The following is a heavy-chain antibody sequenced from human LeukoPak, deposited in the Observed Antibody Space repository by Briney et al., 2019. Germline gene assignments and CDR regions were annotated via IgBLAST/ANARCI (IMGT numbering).Heavy chain of an antibody. D-gene: IGHD3-10*01. CDR1: GYTFTSYG. CDR2: INPNSGGT. J-gene: IGHJ4*02. V-gene: IGHV1-2*02. CDR3: ARALLEKAYGSGSYYIFDY. Sequence: ASVKVSCKASGYTFTSYGISWVRQAPGQGLEWMGWINPNSGGTNYAQKFQGRVTMTRDTSISTAYMELSRLRSDDTAVYYCARALLEKAYGSGSYYIFDYWGQGTLVTVSS.